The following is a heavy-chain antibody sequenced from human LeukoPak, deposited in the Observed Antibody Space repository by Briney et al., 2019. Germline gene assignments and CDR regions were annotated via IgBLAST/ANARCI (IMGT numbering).Heavy chain of an antibody. V-gene: IGHV1-2*02. Sequence: APVKVSCKASGYTFTGYYMHWVRQAPGQGLEWMGWINPNSGGTNYAQKFQGRVTITRDTSISTAYMELTSLRSDDTAVYYCARVRLQPRTLLDDAFDIWGQGTMVTVSS. D-gene: IGHD1-14*01. J-gene: IGHJ3*02. CDR3: ARVRLQPRTLLDDAFDI. CDR2: INPNSGGT. CDR1: GYTFTGYY.